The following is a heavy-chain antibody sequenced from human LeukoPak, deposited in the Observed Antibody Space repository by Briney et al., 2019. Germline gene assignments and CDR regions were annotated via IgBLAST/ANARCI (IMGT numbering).Heavy chain of an antibody. J-gene: IGHJ3*02. D-gene: IGHD3-10*01. V-gene: IGHV4-61*01. CDR1: GGSVSSGTYY. CDR2: IYYSGST. Sequence: SETLSLTCTVSGGSVSSGTYYWSWIRQPPGEGLEWIGYIYYSGSTNYNPSLKSRVTISVDTSKNQFSLKRSSVTAADTAVYYCARVEWFGELSPFDIWGQGTMVTVSS. CDR3: ARVEWFGELSPFDI.